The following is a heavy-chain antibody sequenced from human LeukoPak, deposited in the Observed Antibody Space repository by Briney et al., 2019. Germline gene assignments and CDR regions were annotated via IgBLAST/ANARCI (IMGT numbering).Heavy chain of an antibody. Sequence: ASVKVSCKASGYTFTGYYMHWVRQAPGQGLEWMGWINPNSGGTNYAQKFQGRVTMTRDTSISTAYMELSRLRSDDTAVYYCARKRLLLWFGELPPHDAFDIWGQGTMVTVSS. J-gene: IGHJ3*02. CDR1: GYTFTGYY. V-gene: IGHV1-2*02. CDR2: INPNSGGT. CDR3: ARKRLLLWFGELPPHDAFDI. D-gene: IGHD3-10*01.